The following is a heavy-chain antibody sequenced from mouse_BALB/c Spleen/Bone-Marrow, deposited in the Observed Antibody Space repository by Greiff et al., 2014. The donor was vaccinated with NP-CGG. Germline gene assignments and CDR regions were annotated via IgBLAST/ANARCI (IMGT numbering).Heavy chain of an antibody. J-gene: IGHJ4*01. V-gene: IGHV1S22*01. CDR1: GYTFTSYW. CDR3: TRGYYPYYYAMDY. D-gene: IGHD2-3*01. Sequence: LQQSGSELVRPGASVKLSCKASGYTFTSYWMHWVKQRHGQGLEWIGNIYPGSGSTNYDEKSKSKGTLIVDTSSGTAYMHLSSLTSEDSAVYYCTRGYYPYYYAMDYWGQGTSVTVSS. CDR2: IYPGSGST.